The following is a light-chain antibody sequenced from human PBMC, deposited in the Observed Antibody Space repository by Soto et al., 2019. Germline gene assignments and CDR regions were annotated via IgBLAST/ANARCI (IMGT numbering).Light chain of an antibody. V-gene: IGLV2-23*01. CDR3: CSYAGTTSFV. CDR1: SSDVGSNNF. Sequence: QSALTQPASVSGSPGQSITISCTGSSSDVGSNNFVSWYQQHPGTANQFMIYEGSKRPPGISNRFSGSKSGNTASLTISRLQAEDEADYYCCSYAGTTSFVFGGGTKVTVL. J-gene: IGLJ3*02. CDR2: EGS.